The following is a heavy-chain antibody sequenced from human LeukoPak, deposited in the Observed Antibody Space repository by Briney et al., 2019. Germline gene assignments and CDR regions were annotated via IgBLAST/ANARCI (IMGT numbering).Heavy chain of an antibody. CDR2: IRYDGSNK. CDR1: GFTFSSYG. CDR3: AKASYYHYYYYYYMDV. D-gene: IGHD1-26*01. Sequence: PGGSLRLSCAASGFTFSSYGMHWVRQAPGKGLEWVAFIRYDGSNKYYADSVKSRFTISRDNSKNTLYLQMNSLRAEDTAVYYCAKASYYHYYYYYYMDVWGKGTTVTISS. J-gene: IGHJ6*03. V-gene: IGHV3-30*02.